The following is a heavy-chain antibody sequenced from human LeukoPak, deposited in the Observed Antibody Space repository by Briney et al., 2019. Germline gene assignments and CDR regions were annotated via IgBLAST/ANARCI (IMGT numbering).Heavy chain of an antibody. CDR2: ISGNGVST. CDR1: GFTFSSYA. V-gene: IGHV3-23*01. CDR3: AKEGSGWFSENFDY. J-gene: IGHJ4*02. D-gene: IGHD6-19*01. Sequence: GGSLRLSCAASGFTFSSYAMSWVRQAPGKGLEWVSTISGNGVSTSYADSVKGRFTISRDNSKNTLFLQMNSLRVEDTAVYYCAKEGSGWFSENFDYWGQGTLATVSS.